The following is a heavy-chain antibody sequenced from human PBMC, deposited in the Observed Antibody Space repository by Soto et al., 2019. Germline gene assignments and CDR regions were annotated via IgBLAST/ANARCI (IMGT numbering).Heavy chain of an antibody. CDR2: IYYSGST. D-gene: IGHD6-19*01. V-gene: IGHV4-30-4*01. J-gene: IGHJ6*02. CDR3: ARDQTVAGTSYYYAMDV. Sequence: SETLSLTCTVSGGSISSGDYYWTWIRQPPGKGLEWIGYIYYSGSTYYNPSLKSRVTISVDTSKNQFSLKLSSVTAADTAVYYCARDQTVAGTSYYYAMDVWGQGTTVTVSS. CDR1: GGSISSGDYY.